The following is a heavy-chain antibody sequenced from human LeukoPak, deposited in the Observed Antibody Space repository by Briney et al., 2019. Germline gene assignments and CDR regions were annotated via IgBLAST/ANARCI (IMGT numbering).Heavy chain of an antibody. D-gene: IGHD3-10*01. CDR1: GYTFTSYD. V-gene: IGHV1-8*01. CDR2: MNPNSGNT. Sequence: GASVKVSCKASGYTFTSYDINWVRQATGQGLEWMGWMNPNSGNTGYAQKFQGRVTMTRNISISTAYMELSSLRSEDTAVYYCARGSRGARKYYYYYMDVWGKGTTVTVSS. CDR3: ARGSRGARKYYYYYMDV. J-gene: IGHJ6*03.